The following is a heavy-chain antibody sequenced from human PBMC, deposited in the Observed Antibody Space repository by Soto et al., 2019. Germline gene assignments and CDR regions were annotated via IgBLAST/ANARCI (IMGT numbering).Heavy chain of an antibody. CDR2: ISSSSSTI. V-gene: IGHV3-48*02. CDR1: GFNFSSYS. CDR3: ASSGIVGATTIYYYYYGMDV. Sequence: GGSMRLSCAASGFNFSSYSMNWVRQAPGKGLEWVSYISSSSSTIYYADSVKGRFTISRDNAKNSLYLQMNSLRDEDTAVYYCASSGIVGATTIYYYYYGMDVWGQGTTVTVSS. D-gene: IGHD1-26*01. J-gene: IGHJ6*02.